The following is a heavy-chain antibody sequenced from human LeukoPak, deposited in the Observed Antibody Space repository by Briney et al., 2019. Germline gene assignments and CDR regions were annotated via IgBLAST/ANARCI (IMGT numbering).Heavy chain of an antibody. CDR2: INPNRGGT. J-gene: IGHJ5*02. V-gene: IGHV1-2*02. CDR3: AREIGTCWFDP. CDR1: GYTFTGYY. Sequence: ASVNVSCKASGYTFTGYYMHWVRQAPGQGLEWMGWINPNRGGTNYAQNFQGRVTMTRDTSISTAYMELSRLRSDDTAVYYCAREIGTCWFDPWGQGTLVTVSS. D-gene: IGHD6-13*01.